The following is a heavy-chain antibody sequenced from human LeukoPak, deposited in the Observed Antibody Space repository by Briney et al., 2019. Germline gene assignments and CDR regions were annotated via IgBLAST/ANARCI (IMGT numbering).Heavy chain of an antibody. CDR2: IYHSGST. CDR1: GYTISSGYY. CDR3: PRARPAHRFLEWFTPYYFDY. D-gene: IGHD3-3*01. Sequence: PSETLSLTCTVSGYTISSGYYWGWTRQPPRKGLEWIGSIYHSGSTYYNPSLKSRVTISVDTSKNQFSLKLSSVTAADTAVYYCPRARPAHRFLEWFTPYYFDYWGQGTLVTVSS. V-gene: IGHV4-38-2*02. J-gene: IGHJ4*02.